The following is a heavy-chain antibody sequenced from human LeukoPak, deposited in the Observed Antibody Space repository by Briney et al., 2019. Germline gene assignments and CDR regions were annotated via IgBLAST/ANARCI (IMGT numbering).Heavy chain of an antibody. D-gene: IGHD3-10*01. CDR3: ARRGGTLVRGVISPYYFDY. Sequence: ASVKVSCKASGYTFTSLGITWVRQAPGQGLEWMGWIGAYNGNTKYAQKVQDRVTMTTDTSTSTAYMELRSLRSDDTAVYYCARRGGTLVRGVISPYYFDYWGQGSLITVSS. V-gene: IGHV1-18*01. CDR2: IGAYNGNT. CDR1: GYTFTSLG. J-gene: IGHJ4*02.